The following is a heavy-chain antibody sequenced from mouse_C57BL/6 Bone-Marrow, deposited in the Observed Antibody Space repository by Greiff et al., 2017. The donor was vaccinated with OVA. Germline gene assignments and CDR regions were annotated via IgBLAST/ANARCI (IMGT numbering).Heavy chain of an antibody. CDR2: IHPNSGST. CDR3: ARAYYGSSYVRYFDV. D-gene: IGHD1-1*01. CDR1: GYTFTSYW. V-gene: IGHV1-64*01. J-gene: IGHJ1*03. Sequence: QVQLQQPGAELVKPGASVKLSCKASGYTFTSYWMHWVKQRPGQGLEWIGMIHPNSGSTNYNEKFKSKATLTVDNSSSTAYMQLSSLTSEDSAVYYCARAYYGSSYVRYFDVWGTGTTVTVSS.